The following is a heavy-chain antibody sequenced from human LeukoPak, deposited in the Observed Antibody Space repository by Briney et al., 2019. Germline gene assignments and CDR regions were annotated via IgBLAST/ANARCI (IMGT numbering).Heavy chain of an antibody. J-gene: IGHJ4*02. D-gene: IGHD1-26*01. V-gene: IGHV3-48*01. Sequence: GGSLRLSCAASGFTFSSYGMHWVRQAPGKGLEWVSYISSSSTIYYADSVKGRFTISRDNAKNSLYLQMNSLRAEDTAVYYCARDLTEIVGATNVYFDYWGQGTLVTVSS. CDR3: ARDLTEIVGATNVYFDY. CDR2: ISSSSTI. CDR1: GFTFSSYG.